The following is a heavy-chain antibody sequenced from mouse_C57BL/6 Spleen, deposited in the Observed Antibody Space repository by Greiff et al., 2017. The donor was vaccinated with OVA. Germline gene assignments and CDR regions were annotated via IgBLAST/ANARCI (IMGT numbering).Heavy chain of an antibody. CDR2: ISSGSSTI. J-gene: IGHJ2*01. CDR3: ARAPYYYGSSYPDY. Sequence: EVQLVESGGGLVKPGGSLKLSCAASGFTFSDYGMHWVRQAPEKGLEWVAYISSGSSTIYYADTVKGRFTISRDNAKNTLFLQMTSLRSEDTAMYYGARAPYYYGSSYPDYWGQGTTLTVSS. V-gene: IGHV5-17*01. D-gene: IGHD1-1*01. CDR1: GFTFSDYG.